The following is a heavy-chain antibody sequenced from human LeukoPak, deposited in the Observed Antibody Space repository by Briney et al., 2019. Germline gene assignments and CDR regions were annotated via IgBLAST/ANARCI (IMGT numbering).Heavy chain of an antibody. V-gene: IGHV3-30*03. Sequence: GGSLRLSCAAFGFTFSNYGMHWVRQAPGKGLERVAFISYDGTNKLYADSVRGRFTISRDNSESSLFLQMNSLRTEDTGVCYCARDSYGMDVWGQGTTVTVSS. CDR1: GFTFSNYG. J-gene: IGHJ6*02. CDR3: ARDSYGMDV. CDR2: ISYDGTNK.